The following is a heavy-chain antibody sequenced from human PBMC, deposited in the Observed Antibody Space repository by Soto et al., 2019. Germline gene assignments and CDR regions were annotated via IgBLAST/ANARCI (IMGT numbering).Heavy chain of an antibody. D-gene: IGHD5-12*01. CDR3: AASGYDYDDAFDI. CDR2: ISSSSSYI. V-gene: IGHV3-21*01. Sequence: GGSLRLSCAASGFTFSSYSMNWVRQAPGKGLEWVSSISSSSSYIYYADSVKGRFTISRDNAKNSLYLQMNSLRAEDTAVYYCAASGYDYDDAFDIWGQGTMVTVSS. CDR1: GFTFSSYS. J-gene: IGHJ3*02.